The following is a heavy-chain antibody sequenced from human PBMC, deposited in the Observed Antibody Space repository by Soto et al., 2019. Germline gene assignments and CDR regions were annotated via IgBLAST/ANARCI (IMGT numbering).Heavy chain of an antibody. CDR2: IYYSGST. V-gene: IGHV4-31*03. Sequence: SETLSLTCTVSGGSISSGGYYWSWIRQHPGKGLEWIGYIYYSGSTYYNPSLKSRVTISVDTSKNQFSLKLSSVTAADTAVYNCARVPRSYGSGSYYDIPTYFDYWGQGTLVTVSS. J-gene: IGHJ4*02. CDR1: GGSISSGGYY. CDR3: ARVPRSYGSGSYYDIPTYFDY. D-gene: IGHD3-10*01.